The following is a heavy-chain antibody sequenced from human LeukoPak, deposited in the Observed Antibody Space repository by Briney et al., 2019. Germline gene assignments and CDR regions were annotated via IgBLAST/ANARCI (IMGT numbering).Heavy chain of an antibody. CDR1: GFTFSSYW. CDR2: IKQDGSER. CDR3: ARDRAAPTWYFDL. D-gene: IGHD2-15*01. J-gene: IGHJ2*01. Sequence: TGGSLRLSCAASGFTFSSYWMTLVRQAPGKGLEWVANIKQDGSERYYVDSVKGRFIISRDNAKNSLFLQMNSLRAEDTAVYYCARDRAAPTWYFDLWGRGTLVTVSS. V-gene: IGHV3-7*03.